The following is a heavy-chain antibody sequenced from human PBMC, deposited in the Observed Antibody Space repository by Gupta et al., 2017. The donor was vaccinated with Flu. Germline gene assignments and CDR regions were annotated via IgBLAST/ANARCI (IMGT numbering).Heavy chain of an antibody. Sequence: RQLPGKGLDWIQIIYYSESTYYTPSLKSPFTLSVDTTKNQFSLQLSSVSAADTAVYFCASMRDNKAMFLLRDYWGQGTLVTVSS. J-gene: IGHJ4*02. V-gene: IGHV4-39*01. D-gene: IGHD5-18*01. CDR3: ASMRDNKAMFLLRDY. CDR2: IYYSEST.